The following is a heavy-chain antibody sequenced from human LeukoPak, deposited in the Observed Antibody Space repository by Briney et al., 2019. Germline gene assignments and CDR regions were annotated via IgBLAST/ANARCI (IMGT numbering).Heavy chain of an antibody. CDR3: ARGIYCTSSSCYYYFDY. CDR2: FYYSGSS. D-gene: IGHD2-2*01. CDR1: GDSITSYY. Sequence: SETLSLTCTVSGDSITSYYWNWIRQPPGKGLEWIGYFYYSGSSNYNPSLKSRVTISADTSKNQFSLKLTSVTAADTAVYYCARGIYCTSSSCYYYFDYWGQGTLVTVSS. V-gene: IGHV4-59*01. J-gene: IGHJ4*02.